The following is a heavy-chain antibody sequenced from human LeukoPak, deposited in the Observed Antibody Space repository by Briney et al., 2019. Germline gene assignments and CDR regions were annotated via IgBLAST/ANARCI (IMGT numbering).Heavy chain of an antibody. D-gene: IGHD3-10*01. CDR2: INHSGST. CDR3: ASMGSITMVRGVIGTYYFDY. V-gene: IGHV4-39*07. J-gene: IGHJ4*02. CDR1: GVSISSSSYY. Sequence: PSETLSLTCTVSGVSISSSSYYWGWIRQPPGKGLEWIGEINHSGSTNYNPSLKSRVTISVDTSKNQFSLKLSSVTAADTAVYYCASMGSITMVRGVIGTYYFDYWGQGTLVTVSS.